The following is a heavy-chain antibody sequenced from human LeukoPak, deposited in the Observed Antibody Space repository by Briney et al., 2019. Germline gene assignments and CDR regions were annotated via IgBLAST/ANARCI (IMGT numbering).Heavy chain of an antibody. D-gene: IGHD3-22*01. CDR2: ISAYNGNT. J-gene: IGHJ4*02. Sequence: ASVKVSCKASGYTFTSYGISWVRQAPGQGLEWMGWISAYNGNTNYAQKLQGRVTMTTDTSTSTAYMELRSLRSDDTAVYYCARAYYDSSGYYPFDYWGQGTLVTVSS. CDR1: GYTFTSYG. CDR3: ARAYYDSSGYYPFDY. V-gene: IGHV1-18*01.